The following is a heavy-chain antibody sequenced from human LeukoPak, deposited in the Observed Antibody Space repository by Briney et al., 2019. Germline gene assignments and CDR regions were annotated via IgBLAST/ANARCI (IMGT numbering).Heavy chain of an antibody. CDR3: ARINVDTAMVFDY. CDR2: IYYSGST. CDR1: GGSISSRSYY. D-gene: IGHD5-18*01. V-gene: IGHV4-61*01. J-gene: IGHJ4*02. Sequence: SETLSLTCIVSGGSISSRSYYWSWIRQPPGTGREWTGYIYYSGSTNYNPSLKSRVTISVDTFKNQFSLKLSSVTAADTAMYYCARINVDTAMVFDYWGQGTLVTVSS.